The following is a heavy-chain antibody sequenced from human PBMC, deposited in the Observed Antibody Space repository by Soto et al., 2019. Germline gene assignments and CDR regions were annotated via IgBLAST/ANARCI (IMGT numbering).Heavy chain of an antibody. J-gene: IGHJ4*02. CDR3: ARTSAMGADDY. CDR1: GYTFTSYY. D-gene: IGHD1-26*01. V-gene: IGHV1-46*01. Sequence: QVQLVQSGAEVKKPGASVKVSCKASGYTFTSYYIYWVRQAPGQGLEWMGIINPSGGSPTYAQRCQGRVTMTRDTSTSTVYMELSSLRSEDTAVYYCARTSAMGADDYWGQGTLVTVSS. CDR2: INPSGGSP.